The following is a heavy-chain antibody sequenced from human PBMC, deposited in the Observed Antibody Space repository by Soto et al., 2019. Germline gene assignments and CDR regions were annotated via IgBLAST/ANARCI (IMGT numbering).Heavy chain of an antibody. J-gene: IGHJ4*02. D-gene: IGHD5-12*01. CDR2: ISWNSGSI. CDR3: AKDRFVKGDIVATIIDY. CDR1: GFTFDDYA. Sequence: GGSLRLSCAASGFTFDDYAMHWVRQAPGKGLEWVSGISWNSGSIGYADSVKGRFTISRDNAKNSLYLQMNSLRAEDTALYYCAKDRFVKGDIVATIIDYWGQGTLVTVSS. V-gene: IGHV3-9*01.